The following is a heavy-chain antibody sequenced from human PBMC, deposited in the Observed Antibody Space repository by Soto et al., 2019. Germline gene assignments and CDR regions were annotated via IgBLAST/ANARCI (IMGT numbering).Heavy chain of an antibody. CDR1: GGSFSSFA. Sequence: SVKVSCKASGGSFSSFAFSWVRQAPGQGLEWMGGIIPMFGSANYAQEFLGRVTFTADDSTSTAYMEISGLRSEDTAVYYCARVNPTQYYYGMDVWGQGTTVTVSS. V-gene: IGHV1-69*13. CDR2: IIPMFGSA. CDR3: ARVNPTQYYYGMDV. J-gene: IGHJ6*02.